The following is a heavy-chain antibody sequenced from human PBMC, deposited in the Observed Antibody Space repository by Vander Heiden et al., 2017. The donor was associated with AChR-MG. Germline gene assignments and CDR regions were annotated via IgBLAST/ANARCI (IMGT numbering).Heavy chain of an antibody. Sequence: QVQLVPSGGGVVKPGRSLRPCCAAPGVTSSSCSMHWVRQAPGKGLEWLAVISYDGSNKYYADSVKGRFTISRDNSKNTLYLQMNSLRAEDTAVYYCARDADILTGYPISKGMDVWGQGTTVTVSS. J-gene: IGHJ6*02. CDR1: GVTSSSCS. CDR3: ARDADILTGYPISKGMDV. V-gene: IGHV3-30-3*01. CDR2: ISYDGSNK. D-gene: IGHD3-9*01.